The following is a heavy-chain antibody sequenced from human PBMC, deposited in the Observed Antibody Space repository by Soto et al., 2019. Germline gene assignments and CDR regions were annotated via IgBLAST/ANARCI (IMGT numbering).Heavy chain of an antibody. CDR3: ARKSLINFNWFDP. CDR2: VNADYGNT. CDR1: GYTFTNYG. Sequence: ASVKVSCKASGYTFTNYGITWVRQAPGQGLEWMGWVNADYGNTNYEQKFQGRVTMTTDTSTNTAYMELRSLRSDDTAVYYCARKSLINFNWFDPGGKGTLVTVS. V-gene: IGHV1-18*04. D-gene: IGHD3-10*01. J-gene: IGHJ5*02.